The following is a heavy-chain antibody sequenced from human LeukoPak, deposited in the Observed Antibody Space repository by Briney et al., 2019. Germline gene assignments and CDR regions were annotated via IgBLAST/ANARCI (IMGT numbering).Heavy chain of an antibody. Sequence: ASVKVSCKASGYTFTSYYMHWVRQAPGQGLEWMGIINPSGGSTSYAQKFQGRVTMTRDTSTSTVHMELSSLRSEDTAVYYCARDWITMVREYSYYYYYGMDVWGQGTTVTVSS. J-gene: IGHJ6*02. D-gene: IGHD3-10*01. CDR2: INPSGGST. CDR3: ARDWITMVREYSYYYYYGMDV. V-gene: IGHV1-46*01. CDR1: GYTFTSYY.